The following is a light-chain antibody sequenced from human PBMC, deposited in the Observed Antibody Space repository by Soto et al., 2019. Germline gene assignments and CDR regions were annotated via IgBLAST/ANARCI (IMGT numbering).Light chain of an antibody. CDR2: GAS. V-gene: IGKV1-39*01. CDR1: QSIGTY. Sequence: DIQVTQSPSSLSASVGDRVTITCRASQSIGTYLNWYHQKPGKXPXXLIYGASTLQSGVPSRFSGSGSGTHFTLTINSLQPEDFGTFSCQQSYSTPTFGQGTKVDIK. J-gene: IGKJ1*01. CDR3: QQSYSTPT.